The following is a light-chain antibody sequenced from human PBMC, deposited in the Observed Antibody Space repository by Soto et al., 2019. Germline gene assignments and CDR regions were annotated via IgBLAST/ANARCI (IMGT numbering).Light chain of an antibody. CDR1: QSINNL. CDR3: QQYSTYPWT. J-gene: IGKJ1*01. CDR2: DVS. V-gene: IGKV1-5*01. Sequence: DVQMTQSPSTLSASVGDRVTITCRASQSINNLLAWYQQKPGKAPKFLIYDVSTLESGVPSRFSGSGSGTEFTLTISSLQPEDFATYYCQQYSTYPWTFGQGTKVEIK.